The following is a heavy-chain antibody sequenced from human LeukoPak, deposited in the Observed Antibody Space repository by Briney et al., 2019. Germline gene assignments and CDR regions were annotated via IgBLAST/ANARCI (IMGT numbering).Heavy chain of an antibody. J-gene: IGHJ6*02. CDR2: IIPVLNIT. V-gene: IGHV1-69*04. CDR1: RGTFSSSA. CDR3: ARDQGLTAPPPYGLDV. D-gene: IGHD5-18*01. Sequence: SVKVSCKTSRGTFSSSAITWVRQAPGQGLEWMGRIIPVLNITTYAQKFQGSVTITADTSTSTVYMELSSLRSEETAVYYCARDQGLTAPPPYGLDVWGQGTTVIVSS.